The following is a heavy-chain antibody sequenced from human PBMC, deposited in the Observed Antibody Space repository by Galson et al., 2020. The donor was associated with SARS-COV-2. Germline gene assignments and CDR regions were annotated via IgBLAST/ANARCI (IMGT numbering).Heavy chain of an antibody. V-gene: IGHV3-23*01. CDR1: GFTFSSYA. D-gene: IGHD3-3*01. Sequence: GSLRLSCAASGFTFSSYAMSWVRQAPGKGLEWVSAISGSGGSTYYADSVKGRFTISRDNSKNTLYLQMNSLRAEDTAVYYCAKDPYYDFWSGYYMDVWGKGTTVTVSS. CDR3: AKDPYYDFWSGYYMDV. J-gene: IGHJ6*03. CDR2: ISGSGGST.